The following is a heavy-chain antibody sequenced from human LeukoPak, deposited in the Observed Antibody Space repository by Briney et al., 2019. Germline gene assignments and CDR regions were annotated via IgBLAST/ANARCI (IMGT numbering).Heavy chain of an antibody. CDR2: IKQDGSEK. Sequence: GGSLRLSCAASGFTFSSYWMSWVRQAPGKGLEWVANIKQDGSEKYYVDSVKGRLTISRDNAKNSLYLQMNSLRAEDTAVYYCARDQDDFWSGYSNWFDPWGQGTLVTVSS. V-gene: IGHV3-7*01. CDR1: GFTFSSYW. D-gene: IGHD3-3*01. CDR3: ARDQDDFWSGYSNWFDP. J-gene: IGHJ5*02.